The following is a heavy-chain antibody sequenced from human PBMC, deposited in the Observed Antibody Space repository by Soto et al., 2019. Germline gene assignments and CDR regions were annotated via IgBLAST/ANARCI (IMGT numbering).Heavy chain of an antibody. CDR1: GGSISSGGYY. CDR2: IYYSGST. J-gene: IGHJ6*02. V-gene: IGHV4-31*03. Sequence: SETLSLTCTVSGGSISSGGYYWSWIRQHPGKGLEWIGYIYYSGSTYYNPSLKSRVTISVDTSKNQFSLKLSSVTAADTAVYYCASLIRYNPNSSSNYYYYYGMDVWGQGTTVTVSS. CDR3: ASLIRYNPNSSSNYYYYYGMDV. D-gene: IGHD6-13*01.